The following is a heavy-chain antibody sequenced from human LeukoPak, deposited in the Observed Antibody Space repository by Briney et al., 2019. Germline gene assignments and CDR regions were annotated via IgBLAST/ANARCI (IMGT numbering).Heavy chain of an antibody. CDR1: GYTFTTYG. CDR3: ARTVTTSSYYFDH. V-gene: IGHV1-18*01. D-gene: IGHD4-17*01. J-gene: IGHJ4*02. Sequence: ASVKVSCKASGYTFTTYGVSWVRQAPGQGLEWMGWISGYDGNTNYAQKLRGRVTMTTDTSTSTAYMDLRSLRSDDTALYYCARTVTTSSYYFDHWGQGTLVTVSS. CDR2: ISGYDGNT.